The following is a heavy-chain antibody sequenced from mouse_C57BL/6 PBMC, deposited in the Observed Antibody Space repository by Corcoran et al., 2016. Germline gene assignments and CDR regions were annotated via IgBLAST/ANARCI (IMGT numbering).Heavy chain of an antibody. CDR1: GYAFSSYW. D-gene: IGHD3-2*02. CDR3: ARWGDSSGFYAMDY. Sequence: QVQLQQSGAELVKPGASVKISCKASGYAFSSYWMNWVKQRPGKGLEWIGQIYPGDGDTNYNGKFKGKATLTADKSSSTAYMQLSSLTSEDSAVYFCARWGDSSGFYAMDYWGQGTSVTVSS. V-gene: IGHV1-80*01. J-gene: IGHJ4*01. CDR2: IYPGDGDT.